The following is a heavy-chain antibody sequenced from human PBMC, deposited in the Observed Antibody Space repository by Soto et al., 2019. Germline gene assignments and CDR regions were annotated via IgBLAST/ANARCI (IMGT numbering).Heavy chain of an antibody. V-gene: IGHV3-23*01. Sequence: GSRRLSCAASGFTFSSYAMSWVRQAPGKGLEWVSAISVSGGSTYYADSVKGRFTISRDNSKNTLYLQMNSLRAEDTAVYYCAKGIGELSAPRWGQGTLVTVS. CDR1: GFTFSSYA. J-gene: IGHJ4*02. CDR2: ISVSGGST. CDR3: AKGIGELSAPR. D-gene: IGHD3-16*02.